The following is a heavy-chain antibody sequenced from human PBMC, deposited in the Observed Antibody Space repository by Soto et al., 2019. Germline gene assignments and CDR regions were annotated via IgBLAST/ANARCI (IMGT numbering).Heavy chain of an antibody. CDR1: GGSISSSSYY. J-gene: IGHJ4*02. D-gene: IGHD6-19*01. Sequence: SETLSLTCTVSGGSISSSSYYWGWIRQPPGKGLEWIGGIYYSGSTYYNPSLKSRVTISVDTSKNQFSLKLSSVTAADTAVYYCARHAYSGWRHFDYWGQGTLVTVSS. CDR3: ARHAYSGWRHFDY. CDR2: IYYSGST. V-gene: IGHV4-39*01.